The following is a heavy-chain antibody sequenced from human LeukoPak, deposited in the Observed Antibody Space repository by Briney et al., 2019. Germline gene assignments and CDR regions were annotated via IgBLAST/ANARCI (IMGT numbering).Heavy chain of an antibody. Sequence: SETLSLTCTVSGGSISSGGYYWSWVRQHPGKGLEWIGSIFGSGSTHYNPSLKSRLTISVDTSKNQFSLKLTSVIAADTAVYYCARDFTGGTFDTWGQGTMVSVSS. CDR3: ARDFTGGTFDT. CDR2: IFGSGST. V-gene: IGHV4-31*03. D-gene: IGHD3-16*01. CDR1: GGSISSGGYY. J-gene: IGHJ3*02.